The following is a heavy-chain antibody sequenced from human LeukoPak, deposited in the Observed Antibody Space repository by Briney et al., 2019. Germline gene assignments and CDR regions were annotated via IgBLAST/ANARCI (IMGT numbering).Heavy chain of an antibody. V-gene: IGHV3-23*01. CDR2: ISGSGGST. CDR3: AKALGELSFIIDY. CDR1: GFTFSSYA. D-gene: IGHD3-16*02. Sequence: GGSLRLSCAASGFTFSSYAMTWVRQAPGKGLEWVSAISGSGGSTYYADSVKGRFTISRDTSKNTLYLQMNSLRAEDTALYYCAKALGELSFIIDYWGQGTLATVSS. J-gene: IGHJ4*02.